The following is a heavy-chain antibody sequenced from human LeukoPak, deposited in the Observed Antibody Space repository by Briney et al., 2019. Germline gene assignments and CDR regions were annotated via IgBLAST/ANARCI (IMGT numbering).Heavy chain of an antibody. CDR1: GGSFSGYY. V-gene: IGHV4-34*01. Sequence: SETLSLTCAVYGGSFSGYYWSWIRQPPGKGLEWIGEIYHSGSTNYNPSLKSRVTISVDKSKNQFSLKLSSVTAADTAVYYCARETSSSWFDYWGQGTLVTVSS. J-gene: IGHJ4*02. D-gene: IGHD6-13*01. CDR2: IYHSGST. CDR3: ARETSSSWFDY.